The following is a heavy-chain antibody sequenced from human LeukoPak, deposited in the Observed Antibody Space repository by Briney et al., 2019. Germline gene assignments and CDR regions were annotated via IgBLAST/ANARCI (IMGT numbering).Heavy chain of an antibody. CDR3: TTDAPYYGSGSYFSDFQH. CDR1: GFTFGSYI. J-gene: IGHJ1*01. CDR2: IKSKTDGGTT. D-gene: IGHD3-10*01. Sequence: GGSLRLSCAASGFTFGSYIMNWVRQAPGRGLEWVGRIKSKTDGGTTDYAAPVKGRFTISRDDSNKTLHLQMNSPKTEDTGVYYCTTDAPYYGSGSYFSDFQHWGQGTLVTVSS. V-gene: IGHV3-15*01.